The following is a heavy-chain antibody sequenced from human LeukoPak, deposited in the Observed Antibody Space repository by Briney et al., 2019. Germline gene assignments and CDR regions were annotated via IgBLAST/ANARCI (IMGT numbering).Heavy chain of an antibody. D-gene: IGHD6-19*01. CDR1: GFTFSSYG. J-gene: IGHJ4*02. Sequence: PGGSLRLSCAASGFTFSSYGMHWVRQAPGKGLEWVAVIWYDGSNKYYADSVKGRFTISRDNSKNTLYLQMNSLRAEDTAVYYCAKDVEGSSGWTFDYWGQGTLVTVSS. V-gene: IGHV3-30*02. CDR3: AKDVEGSSGWTFDY. CDR2: IWYDGSNK.